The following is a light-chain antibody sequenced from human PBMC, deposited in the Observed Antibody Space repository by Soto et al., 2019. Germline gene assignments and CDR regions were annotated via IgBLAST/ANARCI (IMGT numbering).Light chain of an antibody. J-gene: IGLJ1*01. CDR3: SSYTSSSTSYYV. CDR1: SSDVGGYNY. Sequence: QSALTQPASVSGSPGQSITISCTGTSSDVGGYNYVSWYQQHPGKAPKLMIYEVTNRPSGVSNRFSGSKSGNTASLTISGLQAEDEADYFCSSYTSSSTSYYVFGTGTNVTVL. CDR2: EVT. V-gene: IGLV2-14*01.